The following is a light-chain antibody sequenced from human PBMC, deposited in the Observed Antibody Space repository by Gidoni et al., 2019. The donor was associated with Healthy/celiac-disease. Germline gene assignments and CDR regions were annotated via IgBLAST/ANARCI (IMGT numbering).Light chain of an antibody. J-gene: IGKJ5*01. Sequence: EIVMTQSPATLSVSPGERATLSCRASQSVSSNLAWYQQKPGQAPRLRKSGASTRATGIPARFSGSGSGTEFTLTISSLQSEDFAVYYCQQYNNWPPITFXQXTRLEIK. CDR3: QQYNNWPPIT. CDR1: QSVSSN. V-gene: IGKV3-15*01. CDR2: GAS.